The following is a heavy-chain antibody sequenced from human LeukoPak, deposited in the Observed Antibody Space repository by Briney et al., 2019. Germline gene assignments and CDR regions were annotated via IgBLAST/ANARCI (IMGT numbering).Heavy chain of an antibody. CDR2: ISTYNGKT. J-gene: IGHJ4*02. Sequence: ASVKVSCKASGYSFTGYYLHWVRQAPGQGLEWMGWISTYNGKTSYAQRFQGRVTMTTDTSTSTAYMELRSLRSDDTAVYYCAARSGELPYYFDYWGQGTLVTVSS. CDR3: AARSGELPYYFDY. D-gene: IGHD3-10*01. V-gene: IGHV1-18*04. CDR1: GYSFTGYY.